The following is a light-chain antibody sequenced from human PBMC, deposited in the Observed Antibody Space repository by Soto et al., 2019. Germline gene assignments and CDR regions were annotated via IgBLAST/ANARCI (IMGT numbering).Light chain of an antibody. V-gene: IGKV1-39*01. J-gene: IGKJ2*01. CDR2: GAT. CDR1: QSISTY. CDR3: QQSYSNPPT. Sequence: DIRMTQSPSSMSASVGERVTITCRASQSISTYLSWYQQKPGKAPKLLIYGATRLQSGAPSRFTGSGSGTEFTLTISSLQPEDFATYSCQQSYSNPPTFAQGTKLEIK.